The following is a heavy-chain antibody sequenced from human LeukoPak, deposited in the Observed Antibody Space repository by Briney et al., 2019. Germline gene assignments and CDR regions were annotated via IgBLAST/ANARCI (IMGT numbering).Heavy chain of an antibody. D-gene: IGHD4-17*01. CDR2: IYYSGRT. CDR1: VGSMSNNY. Sequence: PSETLSLTCTVPVGSMSNNYWSWIRQPAGKGLEWIGRIYYSGRTNYSPSLNSRVTMSVDTSKNQFSLKLRSVTAADTAVYYCARDRRDYGDYSYFDYWGQGTLVTVSS. J-gene: IGHJ4*02. CDR3: ARDRRDYGDYSYFDY. V-gene: IGHV4-4*07.